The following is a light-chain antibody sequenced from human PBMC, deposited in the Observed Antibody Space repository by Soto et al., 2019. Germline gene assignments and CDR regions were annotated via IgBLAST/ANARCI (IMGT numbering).Light chain of an antibody. Sequence: QSVLTQPASVSGSPGQSITISCTGTSSDVGGSNHVSWYQQHPGKAPKLMIYGVSNRPLGISNRVSGSKSGNTASLTISGLQAEDEADYYCSSYTSTTLVFGGGTKLTVL. V-gene: IGLV2-14*01. CDR2: GVS. CDR1: SSDVGGSNH. CDR3: SSYTSTTLV. J-gene: IGLJ2*01.